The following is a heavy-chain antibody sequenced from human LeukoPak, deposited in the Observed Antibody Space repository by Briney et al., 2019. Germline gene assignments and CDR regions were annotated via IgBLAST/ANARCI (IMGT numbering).Heavy chain of an antibody. CDR1: GFTFSSYA. CDR2: ISGSGGST. V-gene: IGHV3-23*01. J-gene: IGHJ6*03. Sequence: PGGSLRLSCAASGFTFSSYAMSWVRQAPGKGLEWVSAISGSGGSTYYADSVKGRFTTSRDNSKNTLYLQMNSLRAEDTAVYYCAKGGYCSSTSCYSYYYYYMDVWGKGTTVTVSS. D-gene: IGHD2-2*01. CDR3: AKGGYCSSTSCYSYYYYYMDV.